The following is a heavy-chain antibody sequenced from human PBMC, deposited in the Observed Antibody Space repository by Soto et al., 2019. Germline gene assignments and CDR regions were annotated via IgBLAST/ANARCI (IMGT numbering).Heavy chain of an antibody. D-gene: IGHD6-13*01. Sequence: ASVKVSCKASGYTFTSYGITWVRQAPGQGLEWMAWINPYNGNTKYAEKFLGRVTVTTDTSTATAYMEVRSLTSDDTAVFYCARVGVGLAAPRVWPYWGQGTPVTVSS. CDR2: INPYNGNT. J-gene: IGHJ4*02. CDR3: ARVGVGLAAPRVWPY. CDR1: GYTFTSYG. V-gene: IGHV1-18*01.